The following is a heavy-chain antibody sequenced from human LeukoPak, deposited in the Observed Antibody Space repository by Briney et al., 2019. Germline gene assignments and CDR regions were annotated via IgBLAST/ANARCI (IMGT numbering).Heavy chain of an antibody. CDR2: IDPSDSYT. Sequence: PGESQRISCKGSGYSFTSYWISWVRQMPGKGLEWMGRIDPSDSYTNYSPSFQGHVTISADKSISTAYLQWSSLKASDTAMYYCARHGVGYCSSTSCYTGDYWGQGTLVTVSS. D-gene: IGHD2-2*02. V-gene: IGHV5-10-1*01. J-gene: IGHJ4*02. CDR1: GYSFTSYW. CDR3: ARHGVGYCSSTSCYTGDY.